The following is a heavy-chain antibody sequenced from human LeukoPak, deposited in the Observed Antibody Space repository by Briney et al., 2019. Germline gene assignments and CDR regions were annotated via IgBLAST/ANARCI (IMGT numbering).Heavy chain of an antibody. CDR2: LYSDGNT. D-gene: IGHD1-14*01. Sequence: GGSPRLSCAASGFTVITNDMTWVRQAPGKGLEWVSVLYSDGNTKYADSVQGRFSISRDNSKNTLYLEMNSLSPDDTAVYYCARGVEPLAANTLAYWGQGTLVTVSS. CDR3: ARGVEPLAANTLAY. J-gene: IGHJ4*02. V-gene: IGHV3-53*01. CDR1: GFTVITND.